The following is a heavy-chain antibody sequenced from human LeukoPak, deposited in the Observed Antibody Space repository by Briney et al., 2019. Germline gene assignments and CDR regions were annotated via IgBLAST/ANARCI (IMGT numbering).Heavy chain of an antibody. V-gene: IGHV1-18*01. D-gene: IGHD2-15*01. CDR2: ISAYNGNT. CDR3: ASLYCSGGSCYPGPLDY. Sequence: GASVKVSCKASGYTFTSYGISWVRQAPGQGLEWMGWISAYNGNTNYAQKLQGRVTMTTDTSTSTAYMELRSMRSDDTAVYYCASLYCSGGSCYPGPLDYWGQGTLVTVSS. J-gene: IGHJ4*02. CDR1: GYTFTSYG.